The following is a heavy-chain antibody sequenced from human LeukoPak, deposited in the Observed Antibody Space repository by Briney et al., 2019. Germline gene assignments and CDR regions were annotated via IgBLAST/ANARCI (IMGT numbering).Heavy chain of an antibody. CDR3: ATPKRPGIRTAGRVNYFDY. CDR1: EPTFNNYD. D-gene: IGHD6-13*01. V-gene: IGHV3-13*01. CDR2: IYTAGNT. J-gene: IGHJ4*02. Sequence: AESLTLSCAASEPTFNNYDMHWVRQPAGKGLEWVSTIYTAGNTSYHDSVKGRFTISRENAKTHLTLQMNSLRVGDTAVYYCATPKRPGIRTAGRVNYFDYWGQGTLVTVSS.